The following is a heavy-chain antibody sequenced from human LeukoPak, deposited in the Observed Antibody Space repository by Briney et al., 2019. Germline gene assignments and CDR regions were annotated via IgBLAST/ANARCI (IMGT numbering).Heavy chain of an antibody. CDR1: GLSMTDYF. CDR2: IHNTGGT. Sequence: PSETLSLTCSVSGLSMTDYFLTWLRHPPGKGLEYIGYIHNTGGTSYNPSLKNRVSMSLDTSKTRFSLTLNSVTAADTAIYYCARDLGVKRAFTPWGQGTLVTVSS. V-gene: IGHV4-59*01. CDR3: ARDLGVKRAFTP. D-gene: IGHD3-3*01. J-gene: IGHJ5*02.